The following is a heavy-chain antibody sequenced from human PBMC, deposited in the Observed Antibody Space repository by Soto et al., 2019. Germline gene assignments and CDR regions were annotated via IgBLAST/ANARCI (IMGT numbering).Heavy chain of an antibody. Sequence: SETLSLTCTVSGGSISSYYWSWIRQPPGKGLEWIGYIYYSGSTNYNPSLKSRVTISVDTSKNQFSLKLSSVTAADTAVYYCARGRRVQPPWPPIDYWGQGTLVTVSS. J-gene: IGHJ4*02. CDR3: ARGRRVQPPWPPIDY. V-gene: IGHV4-59*01. CDR2: IYYSGST. CDR1: GGSISSYY.